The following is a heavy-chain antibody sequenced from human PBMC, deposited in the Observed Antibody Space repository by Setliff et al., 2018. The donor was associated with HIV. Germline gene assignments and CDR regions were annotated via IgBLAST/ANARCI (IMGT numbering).Heavy chain of an antibody. CDR2: IHYTGIS. CDR1: GGSMGSHY. Sequence: PSETLSLTCVISGGSMGSHYWSWIRQSPGKGLEWIGNIHYTGISDINPSLKRRATISLDRPKIQFSLKLSSVTAADTAVYYCAKEKGAHSYADYWGQGTLVTVSS. V-gene: IGHV4-59*11. D-gene: IGHD5-18*01. CDR3: AKEKGAHSYADY. J-gene: IGHJ4*02.